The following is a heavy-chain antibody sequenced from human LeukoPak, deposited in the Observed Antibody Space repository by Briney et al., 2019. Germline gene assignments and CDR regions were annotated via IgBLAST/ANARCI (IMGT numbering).Heavy chain of an antibody. V-gene: IGHV1-69*04. CDR2: IIPILGIA. CDR3: AREYYYGSGSYTLNY. CDR1: GGTFSSYA. J-gene: IGHJ4*02. Sequence: SVKVSCKASGGTFSSYAISWVRQAPGQGLEWMGRIIPILGIANYAQKFQGRVTMTRDTSTSTVYMELSSLRSEDTAVYYCAREYYYGSGSYTLNYWGQGTLVTVSS. D-gene: IGHD3-10*01.